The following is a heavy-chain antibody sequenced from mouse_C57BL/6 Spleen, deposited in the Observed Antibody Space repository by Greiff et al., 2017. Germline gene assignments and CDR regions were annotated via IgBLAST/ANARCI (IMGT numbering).Heavy chain of an antibody. CDR3: ARAAYYGNYYAMDY. D-gene: IGHD2-10*01. V-gene: IGHV1-39*01. CDR1: GYSFTDYN. CDR2: INPNYGTT. Sequence: EVQVVESGPELVKPGASVKISCKASGYSFTDYNMNWVKQSNGKSLEWIGVINPNYGTTSYNQKFKGKATLTVDQSSSTAYMQLNSLTSEDSAVYYCARAAYYGNYYAMDYWGQGTSVTVSS. J-gene: IGHJ4*01.